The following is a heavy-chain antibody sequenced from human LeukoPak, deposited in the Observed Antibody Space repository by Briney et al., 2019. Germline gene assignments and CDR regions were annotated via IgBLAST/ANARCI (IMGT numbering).Heavy chain of an antibody. CDR3: ASFAYYYDSSGYSPWY. CDR1: EFTFSSYA. CDR2: ISYDGSNK. V-gene: IGHV3-30-3*01. Sequence: GSLRLSCAASEFTFSSYAMHWVRQAPGKGLEWVAVISYDGSNKYYADSVKGRFTISRDNSKNTLYLQMNSLRAEDTAVYYCASFAYYYDSSGYSPWYWGQGTLVTVSS. J-gene: IGHJ4*02. D-gene: IGHD3-22*01.